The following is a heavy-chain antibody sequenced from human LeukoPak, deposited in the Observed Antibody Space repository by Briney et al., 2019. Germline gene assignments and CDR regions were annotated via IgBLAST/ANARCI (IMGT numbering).Heavy chain of an antibody. D-gene: IGHD4-17*01. V-gene: IGHV4-39*07. J-gene: IGHJ5*02. Sequence: SETLSLTCTVSGGSISSSSYYWGWIRQPPGKGLEWIGNIYHSGSTNYNPSLKSRVTISVDKSKNQFSLKLSSVTAADTAVYYCARTMTTVTTNWFDPWGQGTLVTVSS. CDR3: ARTMTTVTTNWFDP. CDR1: GGSISSSSYY. CDR2: IYHSGST.